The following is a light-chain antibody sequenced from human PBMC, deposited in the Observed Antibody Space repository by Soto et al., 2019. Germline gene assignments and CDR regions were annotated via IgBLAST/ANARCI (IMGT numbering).Light chain of an antibody. CDR2: LEGSGSY. CDR1: SGHSSYI. CDR3: GTWDSNTRV. J-gene: IGLJ2*01. Sequence: QAVLTQSSSASASLGSSVKLTCTLSSGHSSYIIAWHQQQPGKAPRYLMKLEGSGSYNKGSGVPDRFSGSSSGADRYLTISNLQFEDEANYYCGTWDSNTRVFGGGTKLTVL. V-gene: IGLV4-60*02.